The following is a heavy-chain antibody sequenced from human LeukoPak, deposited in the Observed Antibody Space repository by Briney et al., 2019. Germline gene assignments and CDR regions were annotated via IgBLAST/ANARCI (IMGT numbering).Heavy chain of an antibody. J-gene: IGHJ4*02. CDR3: ARDRYYYGSGSYSLDY. V-gene: IGHV1-24*01. D-gene: IGHD3-10*01. CDR2: FDPEDGET. Sequence: ASVKVSCKVSGYTLTELSMHWVRQAPGKGLEWMGGFDPEDGETIYAQKFQGRVTMTEDTSTDTAYMELSSLRSEDTAVYYCARDRYYYGSGSYSLDYWGQGTLVTVSS. CDR1: GYTLTELS.